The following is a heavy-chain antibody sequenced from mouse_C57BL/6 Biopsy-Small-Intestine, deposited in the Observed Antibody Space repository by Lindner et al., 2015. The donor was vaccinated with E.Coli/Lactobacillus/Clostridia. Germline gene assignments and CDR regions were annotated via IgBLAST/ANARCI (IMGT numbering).Heavy chain of an antibody. CDR2: IIPVFGTA. CDR3: AGGWGSYYFDY. V-gene: IGHV1-81*01. J-gene: IGHJ2*01. D-gene: IGHD1-1*02. CDR1: GDTFSSYV. Sequence: SVKVSCKASGDTFSSYVISWVRQAPGQGLEWMGGIIPVFGTANYAQKFQGRVTITADESTSTAYLELSSLRSEDTAVYYCAGGWGSYYFDYWGQGTLVTVSS.